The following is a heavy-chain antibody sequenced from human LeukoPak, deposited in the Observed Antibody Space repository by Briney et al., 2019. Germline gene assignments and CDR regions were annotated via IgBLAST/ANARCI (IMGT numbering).Heavy chain of an antibody. CDR3: ARDWRATVTTDWFDP. Sequence: ASVKVSCKASGYTFTGYYMHWVRQAPGQGLEWMGWINPNSGGTNYAQKFQGRVTTTRDTSISTAYMELSRLRSDDTAVYYCARDWRATVTTDWFDPWGQGTLVTVSS. D-gene: IGHD4-17*01. CDR1: GYTFTGYY. CDR2: INPNSGGT. J-gene: IGHJ5*02. V-gene: IGHV1-2*02.